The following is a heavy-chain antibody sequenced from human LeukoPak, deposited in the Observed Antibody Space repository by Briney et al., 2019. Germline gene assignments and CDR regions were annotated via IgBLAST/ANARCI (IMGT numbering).Heavy chain of an antibody. CDR1: GYSISSGYY. Sequence: PSETLSLTCTVSGYSISSGYYWGWIRQSPGKGLEWIASIYYSGSTYYNPSLKSRVTISVDTSKNQFSLKLSSVTAADTAVYYCARHKYSSGWPPEGAFDIWGQGTKVTVSS. CDR2: IYYSGST. V-gene: IGHV4-38-2*02. CDR3: ARHKYSSGWPPEGAFDI. J-gene: IGHJ3*02. D-gene: IGHD6-19*01.